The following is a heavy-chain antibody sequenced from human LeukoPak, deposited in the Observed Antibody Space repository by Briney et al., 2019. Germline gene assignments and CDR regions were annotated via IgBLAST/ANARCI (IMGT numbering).Heavy chain of an antibody. CDR1: GGTFSSYA. CDR2: INPSGGST. D-gene: IGHD3-10*01. V-gene: IGHV1-46*01. J-gene: IGHJ5*02. CDR3: ARGPITMVRGVIITVGVAWFDP. Sequence: ASVKVSCKASGGTFSSYAISWVRQAPGQGLEWMGIINPSGGSTSYAQKFQGRVTMTRDTSTSTVYMELSSLRSEDTAVYYCARGPITMVRGVIITVGVAWFDPWGQGTLVTVSS.